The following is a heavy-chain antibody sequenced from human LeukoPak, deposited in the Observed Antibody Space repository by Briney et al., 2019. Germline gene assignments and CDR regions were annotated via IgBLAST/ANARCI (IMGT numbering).Heavy chain of an antibody. Sequence: SETLSLTCTVSGGSISSSSYYWGWIRQPPGKGLEWIGSIYYSGSTYYNPSLKSRVTISVDKSKNQFSLKLSSVTAADTAVYYCATPKGNYDILTGYYKGAFDIWGQGTMVTVSS. V-gene: IGHV4-39*07. J-gene: IGHJ3*02. D-gene: IGHD3-9*01. CDR2: IYYSGST. CDR1: GGSISSSSYY. CDR3: ATPKGNYDILTGYYKGAFDI.